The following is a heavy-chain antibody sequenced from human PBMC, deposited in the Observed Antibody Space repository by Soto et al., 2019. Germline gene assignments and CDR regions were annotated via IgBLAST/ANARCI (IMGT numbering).Heavy chain of an antibody. CDR1: GFTFSSYA. CDR3: AKGRVVADAFDI. J-gene: IGHJ3*02. Sequence: GGSLRLSCAASGFTFSSYAMSWVRQAPGKGLEWVSAISGSGGSTYYADSVKGRFTISRDNSKNTLYLQMNSPRAEDTAVYYCAKGRVVADAFDIWGQGTMVTVSS. V-gene: IGHV3-23*01. D-gene: IGHD3-22*01. CDR2: ISGSGGST.